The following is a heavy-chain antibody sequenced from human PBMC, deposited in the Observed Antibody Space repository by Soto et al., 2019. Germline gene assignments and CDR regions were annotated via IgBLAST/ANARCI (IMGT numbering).Heavy chain of an antibody. CDR3: ARGGIAAAAPPDY. Sequence: QVQLQESGPGLVKPSQTLSLTCTVSGGSISSSGYYWSWIRQHPEKGLEWIGYIYYSGSTYYNPSLKSRVTISVDTSKNQFSLKLSSVTAAATAVYYCARGGIAAAAPPDYWGQGTLVTVSS. D-gene: IGHD6-13*01. V-gene: IGHV4-31*03. CDR1: GGSISSSGYY. J-gene: IGHJ4*02. CDR2: IYYSGST.